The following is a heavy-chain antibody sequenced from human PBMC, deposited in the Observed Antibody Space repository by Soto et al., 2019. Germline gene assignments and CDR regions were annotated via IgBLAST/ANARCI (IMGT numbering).Heavy chain of an antibody. V-gene: IGHV3-30*18. J-gene: IGHJ3*01. CDR2: IAYDGTNK. CDR3: AKGMYSSSSDVFDV. D-gene: IGHD6-6*01. Sequence: ESGGGVVQPGTSLRLSCSASGFTFSSYGMHWVRQAPGKGLEWVAVIAYDGTNKFYADSVKGRFTISRDNSKNTVFLQMNNLRPEDTAAYYCAKGMYSSSSDVFDVWGQGTMVTVSS. CDR1: GFTFSSYG.